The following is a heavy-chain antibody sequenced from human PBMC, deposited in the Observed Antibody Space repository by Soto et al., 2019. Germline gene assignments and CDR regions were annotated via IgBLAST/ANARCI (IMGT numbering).Heavy chain of an antibody. CDR3: AKVLGSQIAAF. CDR2: ITPMFDTT. D-gene: IGHD2-15*01. J-gene: IGHJ4*02. Sequence: QVQLVQSGAEVKKPGSSVKVSCKASGGTFSTNDISWVRQAPGQGLEWMGGITPMFDTTKYGQDFQGRVTITADESTTTAYMELSSLRSEDTAIYFCAKVLGSQIAAFWGQGTRVTVSS. V-gene: IGHV1-69*12. CDR1: GGTFSTND.